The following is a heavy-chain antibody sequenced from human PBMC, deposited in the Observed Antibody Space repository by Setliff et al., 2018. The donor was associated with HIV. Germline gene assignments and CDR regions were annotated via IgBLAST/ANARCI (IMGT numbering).Heavy chain of an antibody. D-gene: IGHD3-22*01. CDR1: GGSISSNSYS. Sequence: KPSETLSLTCTASGGSISSNSYSWGWIRQPPGKGLEWIGSIYHSGSTYNNPSLKSRVTISVDTSKNQFSLKLTSVTAADTAVYYCARTAIDYYESSGYYHDAFDTWGRGSMVTVSS. CDR2: IYHSGST. CDR3: ARTAIDYYESSGYYHDAFDT. J-gene: IGHJ3*02. V-gene: IGHV4-39*01.